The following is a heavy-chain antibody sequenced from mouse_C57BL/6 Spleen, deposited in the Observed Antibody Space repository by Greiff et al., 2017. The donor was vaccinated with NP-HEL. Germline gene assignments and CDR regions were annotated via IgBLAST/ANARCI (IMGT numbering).Heavy chain of an antibody. J-gene: IGHJ3*01. CDR2: IYPGDGDT. CDR1: GYAFSSSW. V-gene: IGHV1-82*01. D-gene: IGHD2-5*01. CDR3: AIPAYYSNPLFAY. Sequence: VQLQQSGPELVKPGASVKISCKASGYAFSSSWMNWVKQRPGKGLEWIGRIYPGDGDTNYNGKFKGKATLTADKSSSTAYMQRSSLTSEDSAVYFCAIPAYYSNPLFAYWGQGTLVTVSA.